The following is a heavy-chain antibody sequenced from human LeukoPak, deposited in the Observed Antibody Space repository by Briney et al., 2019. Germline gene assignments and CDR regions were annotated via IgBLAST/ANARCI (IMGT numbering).Heavy chain of an antibody. D-gene: IGHD3-22*01. V-gene: IGHV4-34*01. CDR2: INHSGST. Sequence: SQTLSLTCAVDGGSFTGYYWSWIRQPPGKGREWIGEINHSGSTNYNPSLKSRVTISVDTSKNQFSLKLSSVTAADTAVYYCAGDSGYFLFDYWGQGTLVTVSS. CDR3: AGDSGYFLFDY. CDR1: GGSFTGYY. J-gene: IGHJ4*02.